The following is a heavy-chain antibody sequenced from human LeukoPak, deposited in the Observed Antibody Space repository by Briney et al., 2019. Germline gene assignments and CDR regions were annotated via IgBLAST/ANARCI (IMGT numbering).Heavy chain of an antibody. V-gene: IGHV3-33*01. CDR1: GFTFSGYG. Sequence: GRSLRLSCAASGFTFSGYGMHWVRQAPGKGLEWVAVIWYDGSNKYYADSVEGRFTISRDNSKNTLYLQMNSLRAEDTAVYYCARVGGDQRSGYYPAYGMDVWGQGTTVTVSS. J-gene: IGHJ6*02. D-gene: IGHD3-22*01. CDR2: IWYDGSNK. CDR3: ARVGGDQRSGYYPAYGMDV.